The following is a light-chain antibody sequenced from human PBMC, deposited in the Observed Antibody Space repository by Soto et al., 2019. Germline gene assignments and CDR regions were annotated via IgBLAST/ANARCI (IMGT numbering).Light chain of an antibody. CDR3: QLRGT. J-gene: IGKJ4*01. V-gene: IGKV3-11*01. CDR2: DAS. Sequence: EILLEMSPATLSLSPRERATLSCRASQSVNNFLAWYQQKPVQAPRLLIFDASNRATGIPARFSGSGSGTDFTLTISSLEPEDFAVYYCQLRGTFGGGSIVDNK. CDR1: QSVNNF.